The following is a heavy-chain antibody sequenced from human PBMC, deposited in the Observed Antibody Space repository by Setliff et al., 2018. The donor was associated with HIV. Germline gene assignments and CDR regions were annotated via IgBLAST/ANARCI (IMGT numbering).Heavy chain of an antibody. CDR2: IYYSGST. CDR3: ARWCAAAGCYPAIYHFDS. J-gene: IGHJ4*02. V-gene: IGHV4-59*11. Sequence: SETLSLTCTVSGGSISSHYWSWIRQPPGKGLEWIGSIYYSGSTNYNPSLKSRVTISVDTSKNQFSLKLSSVTAADTAVYYCARWCAAAGCYPAIYHFDSWGQGTLVTSPQ. D-gene: IGHD2-2*01. CDR1: GGSISSHY.